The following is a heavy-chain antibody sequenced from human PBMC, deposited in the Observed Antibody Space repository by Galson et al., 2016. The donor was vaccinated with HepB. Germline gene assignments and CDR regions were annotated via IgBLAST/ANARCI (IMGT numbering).Heavy chain of an antibody. V-gene: IGHV3-21*01. J-gene: IGHJ4*02. D-gene: IGHD5-12*01. CDR2: ISSGRSYI. Sequence: APGKGLEWISLISSGRSYIYYADSVKGRFTISRDNAKNSLYLLVNNLRAEDTAVYYCARDSLGGFGAHDYWGQGSLVTVSS. CDR3: ARDSLGGFGAHDY.